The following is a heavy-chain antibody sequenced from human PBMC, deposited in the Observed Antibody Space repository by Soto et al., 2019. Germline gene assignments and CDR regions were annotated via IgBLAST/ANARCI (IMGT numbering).Heavy chain of an antibody. CDR1: GFTFSSYG. CDR2: ISYDGSNK. CDR3: AKVRHNCSNYGMDA. V-gene: IGHV3-30*18. D-gene: IGHD1-20*01. Sequence: GGSLRLSCAASGFTFSSYGMHWVRQAPGKGLEWVAVISYDGSNKYYADSAKGRFTISRDNYKNTQYLQMNSLRAEDTVVYYCAKVRHNCSNYGMDAGGTETRVTV. J-gene: IGHJ6*04.